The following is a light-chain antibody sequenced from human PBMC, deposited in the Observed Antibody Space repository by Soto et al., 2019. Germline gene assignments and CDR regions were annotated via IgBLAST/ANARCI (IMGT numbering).Light chain of an antibody. V-gene: IGKV1-27*01. Sequence: DVQMTQSPSSLSASSGDRVTISCRASQVIHNYLAWYQQKPGKPPKLLFYGKSTVQSGVPSRFTASGYGTDFTLTISSLQPEDVATYYCQKYNNGLRTFGGGTTVEIK. CDR2: GKS. CDR3: QKYNNGLRT. J-gene: IGKJ4*01. CDR1: QVIHNY.